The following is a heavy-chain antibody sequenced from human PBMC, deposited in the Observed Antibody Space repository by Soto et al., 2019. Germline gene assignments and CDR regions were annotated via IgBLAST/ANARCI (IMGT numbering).Heavy chain of an antibody. CDR1: GFTFSSCA. J-gene: IGHJ6*02. CDR2: ISGSGGTYT. Sequence: EVQLLESGGGLVQPGGSLRLSCAASGFTFSSCAMSWVRQAPGKGLEWVSAISGSGGTYTYYVDSVKGRFTISRDTSKDTLYLQINSLGSEDTAVYCCAKSWSCSSAVCYRAYYYGIDVWGLGTTVTVSS. CDR3: AKSWSCSSAVCYRAYYYGIDV. V-gene: IGHV3-23*01. D-gene: IGHD2-21*01.